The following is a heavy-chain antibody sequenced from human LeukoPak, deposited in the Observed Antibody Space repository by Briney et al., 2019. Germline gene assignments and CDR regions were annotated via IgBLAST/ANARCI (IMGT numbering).Heavy chain of an antibody. CDR2: IYNDGST. J-gene: IGHJ3*02. CDR3: ARNILFAFDI. CDR1: GLTASSSY. Sequence: GGSLRLSCAASGLTASSSYMSWVRHAPEKGLEWVSIIYNDGSTYYADSMKGRFTISRDNFKNTLYLQVNSLRAEDTAMYYCARNILFAFDIWGQGTMVTVSS. V-gene: IGHV3-53*01. D-gene: IGHD2/OR15-2a*01.